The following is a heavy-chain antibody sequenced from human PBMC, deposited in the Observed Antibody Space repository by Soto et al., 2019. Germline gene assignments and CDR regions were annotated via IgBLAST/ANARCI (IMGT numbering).Heavy chain of an antibody. V-gene: IGHV1-18*01. Sequence: QGHLLQSGDEVKTPGASVRVSCRASGYPFTSYGISWVRQAPGQGLEWVAWISAYNGNRDTAQKFPGRVTMTLDTSTDTAHMELGDLTSADTGVYYCARGRIVASIHDAFEIWGQGTKVTVSS. CDR3: ARGRIVASIHDAFEI. CDR2: ISAYNGNR. J-gene: IGHJ3*02. CDR1: GYPFTSYG. D-gene: IGHD5-12*01.